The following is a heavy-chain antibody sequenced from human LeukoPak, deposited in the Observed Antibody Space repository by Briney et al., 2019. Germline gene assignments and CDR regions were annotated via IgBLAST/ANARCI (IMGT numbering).Heavy chain of an antibody. J-gene: IGHJ3*02. Sequence: ASVKVSCKVAGYTLTELSMHWVRQAPGKGLEWMGGFDPEDGETIYAQKFQGRVTMTEDTSTDTAYMELSSLRSEDTAVYYCATSSLVTSDAFDIWGQGTMVTVSS. D-gene: IGHD4-23*01. CDR1: GYTLTELS. CDR2: FDPEDGET. V-gene: IGHV1-24*01. CDR3: ATSSLVTSDAFDI.